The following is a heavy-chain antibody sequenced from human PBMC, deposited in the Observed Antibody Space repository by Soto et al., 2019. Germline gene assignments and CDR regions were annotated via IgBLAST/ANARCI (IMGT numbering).Heavy chain of an antibody. Sequence: PGGSLRLSCAASGFTFSSFGMHWVRQAPGKGLEWVAVILYDGSNKYYADSVEGRFTISRDNSKNTLYLQMNSLRAEDTAVFYCAKPTVPFGRTVVAGPFDNWGQGTLVTVSS. CDR1: GFTFSSFG. J-gene: IGHJ4*02. CDR3: AKPTVPFGRTVVAGPFDN. V-gene: IGHV3-30*18. D-gene: IGHD6-19*01. CDR2: ILYDGSNK.